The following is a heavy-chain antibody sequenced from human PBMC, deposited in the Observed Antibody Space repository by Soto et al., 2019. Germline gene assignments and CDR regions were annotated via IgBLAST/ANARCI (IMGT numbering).Heavy chain of an antibody. Sequence: GGSLRLSCAASGFIFTDYSMTWIRQAPGKGLEWVSYISNGDETTQYADSVKGRFTVSRDNAKKVLFLQMSSLRVDDTAVYYCARDLKRRDGCNFDSWGRGALVTVSS. V-gene: IGHV3-11*01. CDR3: ARDLKRRDGCNFDS. CDR1: GFIFTDYS. CDR2: ISNGDETT. J-gene: IGHJ4*02. D-gene: IGHD6-19*01.